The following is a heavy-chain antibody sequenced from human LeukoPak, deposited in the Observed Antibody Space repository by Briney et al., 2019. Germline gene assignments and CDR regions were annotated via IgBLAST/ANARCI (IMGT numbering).Heavy chain of an antibody. CDR1: GFTFSSYG. J-gene: IGHJ4*02. V-gene: IGHV3-30*02. Sequence: PGGSLRLSCAASGFTFSSYGMHWVRQAPGKGLEWVAFIQYDGSYKDYGDSVKGRFTISRDNSKNTLYLQMNSLRAEDTAVYYCARVSSRRSPPTYYYDRRNYFDYWGQGTRVTVSS. D-gene: IGHD3-22*01. CDR2: IQYDGSYK. CDR3: ARVSSRRSPPTYYYDRRNYFDY.